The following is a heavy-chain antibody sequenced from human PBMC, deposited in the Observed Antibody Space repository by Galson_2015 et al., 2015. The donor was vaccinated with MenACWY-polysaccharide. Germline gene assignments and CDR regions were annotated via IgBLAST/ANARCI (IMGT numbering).Heavy chain of an antibody. CDR3: ARFRHLYSSWSPFRC. Sequence: ETLSLTCTVSGDSISSTDYYWVWIRKSPGKGLEWIGSIYYSGSGSTYSNPSLKSRVTISVDTSKNQFSLNLSSVTAADTAVYYCARFRHLYSSWSPFRCWGQGALVTVSS. D-gene: IGHD6-6*01. J-gene: IGHJ4*02. CDR2: IYYSGSGST. CDR1: GDSISSTDYY. V-gene: IGHV4-39*01.